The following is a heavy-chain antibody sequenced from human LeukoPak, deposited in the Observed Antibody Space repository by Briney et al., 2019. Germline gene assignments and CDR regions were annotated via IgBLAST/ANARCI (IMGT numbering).Heavy chain of an antibody. V-gene: IGHV1-69*06. CDR3: ARVAAAAGTRGYYYYMDV. D-gene: IGHD6-13*01. J-gene: IGHJ6*03. CDR1: GGTFSSYA. CDR2: IIPIFGTA. Sequence: WASVKVSCKASGGTFSSYAISWVRQAPGQGLEWMGGIIPIFGTANYAQKFQGRVTITADKSTSTAYMELSSLRSEDTAVYYCARVAAAAGTRGYYYYMDVWGKGTTVTVSS.